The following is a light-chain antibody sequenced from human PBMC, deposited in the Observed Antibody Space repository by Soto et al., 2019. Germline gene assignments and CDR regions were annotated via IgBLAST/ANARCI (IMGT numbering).Light chain of an antibody. Sequence: EIVLTQSPATMSLSLGERPTLCCRASQSVSSYLAWYQQKPGQAPRLRIYDASNRATGIPARFSGSGSGTDFTLTISSLEPEDFAVYYCQQYGSSITFGQGTRLEIK. CDR2: DAS. CDR3: QQYGSSIT. CDR1: QSVSSY. J-gene: IGKJ5*01. V-gene: IGKV3-11*01.